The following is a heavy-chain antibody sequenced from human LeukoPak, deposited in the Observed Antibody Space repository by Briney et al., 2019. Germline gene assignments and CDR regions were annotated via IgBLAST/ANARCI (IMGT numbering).Heavy chain of an antibody. D-gene: IGHD4-11*01. V-gene: IGHV4-34*01. CDR3: ARGGGPDDYSNRDFDY. Sequence: PGGSLTLSCAASGFTVSSAYMSWVRQPPGKGLEWIGEINHSGSTNYNPSLKSRVTISVDTSKNQFSLKLSSVTAADTAVYYCARGGGPDDYSNRDFDYWGQGTLVTVSS. J-gene: IGHJ4*02. CDR2: INHSGST. CDR1: GFTVSSAY.